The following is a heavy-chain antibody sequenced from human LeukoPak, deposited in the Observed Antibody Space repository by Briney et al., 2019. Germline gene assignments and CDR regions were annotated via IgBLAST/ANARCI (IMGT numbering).Heavy chain of an antibody. Sequence: PSETLSLTCTVSGGSISSSSYYWGWIRQPPGKGLEWIGSIYYSGSTYYNPSLKSRVTISVDTSKNQFSLKLSSVTAADTAVYYCARGYRGSSSWYGVDPWGQGTLVTVSS. J-gene: IGHJ5*02. D-gene: IGHD6-13*01. CDR3: ARGYRGSSSWYGVDP. CDR1: GGSISSSSYY. CDR2: IYYSGST. V-gene: IGHV4-39*07.